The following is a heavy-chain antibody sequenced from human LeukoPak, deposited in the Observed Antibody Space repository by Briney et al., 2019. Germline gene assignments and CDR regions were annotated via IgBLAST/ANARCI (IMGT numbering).Heavy chain of an antibody. D-gene: IGHD2-15*01. CDR3: ARAGYCSGGSCSFFNDG. V-gene: IGHV4-4*07. Sequence: SETLSLTRTAPGGSISSYYWSWIRQPAGKRLEWIGRIYTSVSTNYNPSLKSRVTMLVDTSKNQFSLKLSSVTAADTAVYYCARAGYCSGGSCSFFNDGWGQGTLVTVSS. J-gene: IGHJ4*02. CDR2: IYTSVST. CDR1: GGSISSYY.